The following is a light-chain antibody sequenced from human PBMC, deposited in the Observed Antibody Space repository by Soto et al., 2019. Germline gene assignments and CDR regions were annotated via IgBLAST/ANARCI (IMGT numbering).Light chain of an antibody. Sequence: LSLPFSPGEPASISCRSSQSLLHSEDGNTYLDWYLQKPGQSPQLLIYLGSNRASGVPDRFSGSGSGTDFTLKISRVEAEDVGVYYCMQALQTPVTFGQGTKVDIK. CDR1: QSLLHSEDGNTY. CDR3: MQALQTPVT. CDR2: LGS. J-gene: IGKJ1*01. V-gene: IGKV2-28*01.